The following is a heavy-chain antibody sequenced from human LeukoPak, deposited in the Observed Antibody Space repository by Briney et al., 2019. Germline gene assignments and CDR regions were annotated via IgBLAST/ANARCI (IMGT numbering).Heavy chain of an antibody. J-gene: IGHJ4*02. CDR3: TSTPTTRYSGYDLYY. CDR1: GFTFGDYA. CDR2: IRSKAYGGTT. Sequence: PGGSLRLSCTASGFTFGDYAMSWVRQAPGKGLEWVGFIRSKAYGGTTEYAASVKSRFTISRDDSKSIAYLQMNSLKTEYTAVYYCTSTPTTRYSGYDLYYWGQGTLVTVSS. V-gene: IGHV3-49*04. D-gene: IGHD5-12*01.